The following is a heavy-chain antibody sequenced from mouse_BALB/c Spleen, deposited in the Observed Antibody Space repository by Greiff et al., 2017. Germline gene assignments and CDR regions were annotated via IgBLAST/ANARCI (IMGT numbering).Heavy chain of an antibody. V-gene: IGHV5-17*02. CDR1: GFTFSSFG. D-gene: IGHD2-1*01. CDR2: ISSGSSTI. Sequence: EVMLVESGGGLVQPGGSRKLSCAASGFTFSSFGMHWVRQAPEKGLEWVAYISSGSSTIYYADTVKGRFTISRDNPKNTLFLQMTSLRSEDTAMYYCARSYYGNYVFFDYWGQGTTLTVSS. CDR3: ARSYYGNYVFFDY. J-gene: IGHJ2*01.